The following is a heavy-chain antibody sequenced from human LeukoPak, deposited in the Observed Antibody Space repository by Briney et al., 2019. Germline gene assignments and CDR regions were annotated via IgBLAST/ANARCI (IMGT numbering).Heavy chain of an antibody. CDR1: GFTFSSYA. V-gene: IGHV3-23*01. D-gene: IGHD1-26*01. CDR3: AKHSGVFVGATRGPRHFDY. Sequence: GGSLRLSCAASGFTFSSYAMSWVRQAPGKGLEWVSAICCSGGSTYYADSVKGRFTISRDNSKNTLYLQMNSLRAEDTAVYYCAKHSGVFVGATRGPRHFDYWGQGTLVTVSS. J-gene: IGHJ4*02. CDR2: ICCSGGST.